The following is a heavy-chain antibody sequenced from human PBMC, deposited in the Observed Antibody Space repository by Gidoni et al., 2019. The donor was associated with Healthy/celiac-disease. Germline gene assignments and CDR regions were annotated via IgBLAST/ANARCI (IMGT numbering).Heavy chain of an antibody. Sequence: EVQLMESGGGLVKPGGSLRLSCAASGFTFSNAWMSWVRQAPGKGLEWVGRIKSKTDGGTTEYAATVKGRFTISRDESKNTLYLQMNSLKTEDTAVYYCTTGTQGYYDFWSGYPFDYWGQGTLVTVSS. CDR3: TTGTQGYYDFWSGYPFDY. V-gene: IGHV3-15*01. J-gene: IGHJ4*02. CDR2: IKSKTDGGTT. CDR1: GFTFSNAW. D-gene: IGHD3-3*01.